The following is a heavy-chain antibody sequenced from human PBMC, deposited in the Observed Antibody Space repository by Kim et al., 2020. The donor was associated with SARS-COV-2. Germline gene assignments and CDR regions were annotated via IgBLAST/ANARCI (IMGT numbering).Heavy chain of an antibody. CDR1: GGSFSGYY. Sequence: SETLSLTCAVYGGSFSGYYWSWIRQPPGKGLEWIGEINHSGSTNYNPSLKSRVTISVDTSKNQFSLKLSSVTAADTAVYYCARGLTYYYGSGSYRGSYYFDYWGQGTLVTVSS. CDR3: ARGLTYYYGSGSYRGSYYFDY. V-gene: IGHV4-34*01. D-gene: IGHD3-10*01. J-gene: IGHJ4*02. CDR2: INHSGST.